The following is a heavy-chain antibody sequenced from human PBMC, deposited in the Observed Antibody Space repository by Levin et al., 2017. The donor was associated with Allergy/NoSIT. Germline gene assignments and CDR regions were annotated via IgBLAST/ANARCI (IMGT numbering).Heavy chain of an antibody. CDR2: IYHSGST. CDR1: GGSISSSNW. Sequence: PSETLSLTCAVSGGSISSSNWWSWVRQPPGKGLEWIGEIYHSGSTNYNPSLKSRVTISVDKSKNQFSLKLSSVTAADTAVYYCARDPIVALSYGMDGWGQGTTVTVSS. CDR3: ARDPIVALSYGMDG. J-gene: IGHJ6*02. D-gene: IGHD5-12*01. V-gene: IGHV4-4*02.